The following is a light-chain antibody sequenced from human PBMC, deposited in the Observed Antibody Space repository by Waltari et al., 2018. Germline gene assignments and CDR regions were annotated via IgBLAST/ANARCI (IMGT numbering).Light chain of an antibody. Sequence: EIVLTQSPGTLSLSPGERATLSCRATQSVSSSLVWYQQKPGQAPRLLIYGASTRATGIPDKFSGSGSGADFTLTISRLEPEDFAVYYCQQYGSSPFTFGQGTNL. V-gene: IGKV3-20*01. CDR2: GAS. CDR3: QQYGSSPFT. CDR1: QSVSSS. J-gene: IGKJ2*01.